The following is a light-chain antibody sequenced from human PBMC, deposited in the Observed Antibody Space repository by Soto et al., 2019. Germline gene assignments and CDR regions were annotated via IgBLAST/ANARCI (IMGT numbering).Light chain of an antibody. V-gene: IGKV3-15*01. CDR1: QSVSSN. Sequence: EIVLTQSPATLSLSPGERATLSCMASQSVSSNLAWYQQKPGQTPRLLIYGASTRATGIPGRFSGSGSGTEFTPTISSLQSEDFAVYYCQQYNNWPPRATFGQGTRLEIK. J-gene: IGKJ5*01. CDR3: QQYNNWPPRAT. CDR2: GAS.